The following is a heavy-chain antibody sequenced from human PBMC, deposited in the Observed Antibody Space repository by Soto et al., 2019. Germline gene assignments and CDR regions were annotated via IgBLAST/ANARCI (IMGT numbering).Heavy chain of an antibody. CDR3: ARAWYDSGLCDY. CDR2: IYPDDSDT. D-gene: IGHD6-19*01. CDR1: GYRFTRYW. Sequence: EVQLVQSGPEVRKPGESLKISCQGSGYRFTRYWIAWLRQMPGKGLEWMGIIYPDDSDTAYSPSFQGQVTISADRSINPAYLPWSSLTASDPAMYYCARAWYDSGLCDYWGQGTLVTVSS. J-gene: IGHJ4*02. V-gene: IGHV5-51*03.